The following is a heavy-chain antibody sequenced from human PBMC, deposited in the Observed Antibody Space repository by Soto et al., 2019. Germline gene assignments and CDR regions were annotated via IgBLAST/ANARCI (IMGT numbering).Heavy chain of an antibody. J-gene: IGHJ4*02. CDR1: GGTFSSYT. Sequence: ASVKVSCKASGGTFSSYTISWVRQAPGQGLEWMGRIIPILGIANYAQKFQGRVTITADKSTSTAYMELSSLRSEDTAVYYCAREDGYSSSGEFDYWGQGTLVTVSS. CDR3: AREDGYSSSGEFDY. V-gene: IGHV1-69*04. CDR2: IIPILGIA. D-gene: IGHD6-13*01.